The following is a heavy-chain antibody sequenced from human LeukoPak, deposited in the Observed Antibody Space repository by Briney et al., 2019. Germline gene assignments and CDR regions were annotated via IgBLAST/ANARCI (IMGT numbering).Heavy chain of an antibody. CDR1: GGSFSGYY. CDR3: ASLAVAYNWFDP. V-gene: IGHV4-34*01. J-gene: IGHJ5*02. D-gene: IGHD6-19*01. CDR2: INHSGST. Sequence: SETLSLTCAVYGGSFSGYYWSWIRQPPGKGLEWLGEINHSGSTNYNPSLKSRVTISVDTSKNQFSLKLSSVTAADTAVYYCASLAVAYNWFDPWGQGTLVTVSS.